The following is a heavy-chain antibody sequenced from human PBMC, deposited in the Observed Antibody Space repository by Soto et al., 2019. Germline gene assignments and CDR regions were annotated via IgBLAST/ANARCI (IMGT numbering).Heavy chain of an antibody. Sequence: QVQLVQSGAEVKKPGASVKVSCKASGYTFTTYALHWVRQAPGQRPEWMGWINPASGHTKYSKKFQDRVTMTRDTSASTGYMELSSLRSEDTAVYYCGRSVVGATGEILYNAMDVWGQGTPVTVSS. D-gene: IGHD1-26*01. CDR3: GRSVVGATGEILYNAMDV. V-gene: IGHV1-3*01. J-gene: IGHJ6*02. CDR2: INPASGHT. CDR1: GYTFTTYA.